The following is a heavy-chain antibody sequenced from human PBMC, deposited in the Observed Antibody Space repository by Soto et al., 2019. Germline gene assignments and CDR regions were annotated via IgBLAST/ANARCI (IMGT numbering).Heavy chain of an antibody. V-gene: IGHV4-4*02. Sequence: SETLSLNCAVSGVSISGGNWWTWVRQTPQRGLEYIGEIFHDGTANYYPSFERRVAISVDTSKNQFSLKLTSVTAAETAIYFCARLVYDTRLNYTYCDFWGQGALVTVSS. CDR2: IFHDGTA. CDR3: ARLVYDTRLNYTYCDF. CDR1: GVSISGGNW. D-gene: IGHD3-3*01. J-gene: IGHJ4*02.